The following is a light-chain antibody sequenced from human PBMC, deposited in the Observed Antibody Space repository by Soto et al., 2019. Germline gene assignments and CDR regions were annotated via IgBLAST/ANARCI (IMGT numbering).Light chain of an antibody. Sequence: AIQMTQSPSSLSASVGDRVTITCRASQGIRNDLGWYQQKPGKAPKLLIYAAYSLQSGVPSRFSGSGSGTDFTNTISSLQPEDFATYYCLQDYNYPRTFGQGTKVEIK. V-gene: IGKV1-6*01. J-gene: IGKJ1*01. CDR3: LQDYNYPRT. CDR2: AAY. CDR1: QGIRND.